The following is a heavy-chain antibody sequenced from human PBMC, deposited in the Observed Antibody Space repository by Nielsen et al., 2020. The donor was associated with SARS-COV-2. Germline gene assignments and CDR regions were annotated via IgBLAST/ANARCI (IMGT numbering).Heavy chain of an antibody. CDR1: GGSFSGYY. V-gene: IGHV4-34*01. D-gene: IGHD3-10*01. Sequence: SETLSLTCAVYGGSFSGYYWRWIRQPTGKGLEWIGEINHSGSTNYNPSLKSRVTISVDTSKNQFSLKLSSVTAADTAVYYCARGKRGVRGGFYYYYMDVWGKGTTVTVSS. CDR2: INHSGST. J-gene: IGHJ6*03. CDR3: ARGKRGVRGGFYYYYMDV.